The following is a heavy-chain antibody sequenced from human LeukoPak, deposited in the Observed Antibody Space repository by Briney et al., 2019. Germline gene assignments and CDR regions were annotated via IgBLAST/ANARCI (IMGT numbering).Heavy chain of an antibody. CDR1: GGSISSYY. D-gene: IGHD1-1*01. V-gene: IGHV4-59*12. Sequence: SETLSPTCTVSGGSISSYYWSWIRQPPGKGLEWIGYFYGSGSASYNPSLKSRVTISVDRSNNQFSLKMSSVTAADTAVYYCVRDVSQRRHFDYWGQGTLVTVSS. CDR2: FYGSGSA. CDR3: VRDVSQRRHFDY. J-gene: IGHJ4*02.